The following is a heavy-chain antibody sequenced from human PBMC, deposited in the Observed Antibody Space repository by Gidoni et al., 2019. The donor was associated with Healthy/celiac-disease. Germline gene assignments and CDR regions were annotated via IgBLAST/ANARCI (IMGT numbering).Heavy chain of an antibody. CDR1: GSSISSGGYY. CDR3: ARELSSLRYFDWFAQGGGWFDP. D-gene: IGHD3-9*01. J-gene: IGHJ5*02. V-gene: IGHV4-31*03. Sequence: QVQLQESGPGLVKPSQTLSLTCTVSGSSISSGGYYWSWIRQHPGKGLEWMGYIYYSGSTYYNTSLKSRVTISLDTSKNQFSLKLSSVPAADTAVYYCARELSSLRYFDWFAQGGGWFDPWGQGTLVTVSS. CDR2: IYYSGST.